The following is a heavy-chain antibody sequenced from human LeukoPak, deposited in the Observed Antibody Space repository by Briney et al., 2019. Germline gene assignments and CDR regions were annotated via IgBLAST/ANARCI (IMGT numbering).Heavy chain of an antibody. CDR2: ISAYNGNT. V-gene: IGHV1-18*01. CDR1: GYTFTSYG. D-gene: IGHD6-19*01. J-gene: IGHJ5*02. Sequence: ASVKVSCKASGYTFTSYGISWVRQAPGQGLERMGWISAYNGNTNYAQKLQGRVTMTTDTSTSTAYMELRSLRSDDTAVYYCARDLAYSSDWESSWFDPWGQGTLVTVSS. CDR3: ARDLAYSSDWESSWFDP.